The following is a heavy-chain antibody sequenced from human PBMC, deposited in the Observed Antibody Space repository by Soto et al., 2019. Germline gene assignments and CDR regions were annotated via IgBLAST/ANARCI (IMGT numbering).Heavy chain of an antibody. CDR3: ARDQGYVSDY. V-gene: IGHV3-33*01. CDR2: IWYDGNHE. D-gene: IGHD2-15*01. CDR1: GFICINYG. Sequence: GGSLRLSCASSGFICINYGLHWVRQAPGKGLEWVATIWYDGNHEVYADSVKGRFSISRDNSNGTLYLQMTSLRAEDTAVYFCARDQGYVSDYWGQGTLVTVSS. J-gene: IGHJ4*02.